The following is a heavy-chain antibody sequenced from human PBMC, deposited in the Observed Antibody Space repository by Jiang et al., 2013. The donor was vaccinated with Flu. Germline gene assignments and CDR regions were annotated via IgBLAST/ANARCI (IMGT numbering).Heavy chain of an antibody. CDR2: INPYTGGT. V-gene: IGHV1-2*02. Sequence: QLVESGAEMKTPGASVRISCETSGYMFISYYIHWVRQAPGQGLEYMGWINPYTGGTNYTQNFQGRVSMTRDTSVTTAYMLLTRLRSDDTAVYYCARTVGEGVFTMAADYWGQGTLVTVSS. CDR1: GYMFISYY. CDR3: ARTVGEGVFTMAADY. D-gene: IGHD3-10*01. J-gene: IGHJ4*02.